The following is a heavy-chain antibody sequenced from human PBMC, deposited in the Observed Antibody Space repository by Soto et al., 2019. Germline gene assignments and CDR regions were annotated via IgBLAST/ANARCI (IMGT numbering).Heavy chain of an antibody. D-gene: IGHD3-10*01. CDR1: GIIFSTFA. Sequence: LRLSCTASGIIFSTFAMSWVRQAPGKGLEWVSGITGSGGSTNYADSVKGRFTISRDNSKDTLYLQMNSLRAEDTAIYYCALVTITRIRGEPPAHWGQGTLVTVSS. V-gene: IGHV3-23*01. CDR2: ITGSGGST. CDR3: ALVTITRIRGEPPAH. J-gene: IGHJ4*02.